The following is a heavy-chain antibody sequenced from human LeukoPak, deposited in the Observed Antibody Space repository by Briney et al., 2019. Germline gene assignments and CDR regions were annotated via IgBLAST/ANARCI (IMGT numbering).Heavy chain of an antibody. D-gene: IGHD3-3*01. CDR3: ARGPGITIFGVVRGAFDI. J-gene: IGHJ3*02. Sequence: NTSETLSLTCAVYGGSFSGYYWSWIRQPPGKGLEWIGEINHSGSTNYNPSLKSRVTISVDTSKNQFSLKLSSVTAADTAVYYCARGPGITIFGVVRGAFDIWGQGTMVTVSS. CDR1: GGSFSGYY. CDR2: INHSGST. V-gene: IGHV4-34*01.